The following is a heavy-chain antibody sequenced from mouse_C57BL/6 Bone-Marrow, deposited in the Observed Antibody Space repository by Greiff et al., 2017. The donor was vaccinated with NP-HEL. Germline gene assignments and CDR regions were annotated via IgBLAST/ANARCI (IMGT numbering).Heavy chain of an antibody. V-gene: IGHV1-81*01. D-gene: IGHD3-2*02. CDR3: AIDSSGPWFAY. Sequence: VQLQQSGAELARPGASVKLSCKASGYTFTSYGISWVKQRTGQGLEWIGEIYPRSGNTYYNEKFKGKATLTADKSSSTAYMELLSLTSEDSAVYFCAIDSSGPWFAYWGQGTLVTVSA. CDR2: IYPRSGNT. J-gene: IGHJ3*01. CDR1: GYTFTSYG.